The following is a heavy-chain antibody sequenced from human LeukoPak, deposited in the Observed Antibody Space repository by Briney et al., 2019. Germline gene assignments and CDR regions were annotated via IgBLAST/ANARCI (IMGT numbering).Heavy chain of an antibody. CDR2: IKSKADGGTA. V-gene: IGHV3-15*01. CDR1: GFTFSNAW. D-gene: IGHD1-26*01. CDR3: TTGIMGPTHRYFDL. J-gene: IGHJ2*01. Sequence: GGSLRLSCAASGFTFSNAWMTWVRQAPGKGLEWVGRIKSKADGGTADYVAPVNGRFTISRDDSNKTLFLQMHSLKTEDTAVYYCTTGIMGPTHRYFDLWGRGTLLTVSS.